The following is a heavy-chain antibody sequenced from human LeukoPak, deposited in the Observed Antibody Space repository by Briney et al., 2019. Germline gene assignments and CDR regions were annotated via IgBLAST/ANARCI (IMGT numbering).Heavy chain of an antibody. CDR3: ARDRGNQRGYYYYYMDV. CDR2: ISSSSSYI. D-gene: IGHD1-14*01. V-gene: IGHV3-21*01. J-gene: IGHJ6*03. Sequence: GGPLRLSCAASGFTFSSYSMNWVRQAPGKGLGWVSSISSSSSYIYYADSVKGRFTISRDNAKNSLYLQMNSLRAEDTAVYYCARDRGNQRGYYYYYMDVWGKGTTVTVSS. CDR1: GFTFSSYS.